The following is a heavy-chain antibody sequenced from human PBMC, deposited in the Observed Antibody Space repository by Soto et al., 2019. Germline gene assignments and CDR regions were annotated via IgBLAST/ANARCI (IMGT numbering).Heavy chain of an antibody. V-gene: IGHV4-39*01. CDR3: ARGEYNWNYGHYYYMDV. J-gene: IGHJ6*03. D-gene: IGHD1-7*01. CDR1: GGSISSSSYY. Sequence: PSETLSLTCTVSGGSISSSSYYWGWIRQPPGKGLEWIGSIYYSGSTYYNPSLKSRVTISVDTSKNQFSLKLSSVTAADTAVYYCARGEYNWNYGHYYYMDVWGKGTTVTVSS. CDR2: IYYSGST.